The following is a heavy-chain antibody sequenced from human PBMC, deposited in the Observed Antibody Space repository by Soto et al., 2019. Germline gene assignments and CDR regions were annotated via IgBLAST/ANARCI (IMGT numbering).Heavy chain of an antibody. J-gene: IGHJ6*02. V-gene: IGHV4-31*03. CDR1: GGSISSGGYY. Sequence: PSETLSLTCTVSGGSISSGGYYWSWIRQHPGKGLEWIGYIYYSGSTYYNPSLKSRVTISVDTSKNQFSLKLSSVTAADTAVYYCAGREGYGSGSYVYYYGMDVWGQGTTVTVSS. D-gene: IGHD3-10*01. CDR2: IYYSGST. CDR3: AGREGYGSGSYVYYYGMDV.